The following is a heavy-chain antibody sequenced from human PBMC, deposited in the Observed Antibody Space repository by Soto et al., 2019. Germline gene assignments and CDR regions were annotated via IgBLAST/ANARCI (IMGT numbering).Heavy chain of an antibody. CDR1: GFTFSGSA. D-gene: IGHD3-10*01. V-gene: IGHV3-73*01. J-gene: IGHJ6*02. Sequence: GGSLRLSCAASGFTFSGSAMHWVRQASGKGLEWVGRIRSKANSYATAYAASVKGRFTISRVDSKNTAYLQMNSLKTEDTAVYYCTRTMVRGVPSEYYYYGMDVWGQGTTVTVSS. CDR3: TRTMVRGVPSEYYYYGMDV. CDR2: IRSKANSYAT.